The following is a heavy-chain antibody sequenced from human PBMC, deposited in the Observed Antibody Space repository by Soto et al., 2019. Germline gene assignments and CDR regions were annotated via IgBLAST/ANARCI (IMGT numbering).Heavy chain of an antibody. CDR3: ARRPDFRDHGWFDP. CDR1: GGSIISTFYY. V-gene: IGHV4-39*01. CDR2: IHYSGET. D-gene: IGHD4-17*01. Sequence: SETLSLTCTVSGGSIISTFYYWGWLRQPPGRGLEWIANIHYSGETHYSPSLKSRVAISVDTSKSQFSLTLDSVTTADTAVYYCARRPDFRDHGWFDPWGQGILVTVSS. J-gene: IGHJ5*02.